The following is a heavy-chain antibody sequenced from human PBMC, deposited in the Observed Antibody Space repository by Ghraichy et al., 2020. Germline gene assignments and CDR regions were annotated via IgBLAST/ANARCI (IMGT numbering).Heavy chain of an antibody. D-gene: IGHD3-10*01. CDR1: GFTFSSYG. J-gene: IGHJ4*02. CDR2: ISYDGSNK. V-gene: IGHV3-30*18. CDR3: AKEKEGYGSGSYDLDY. Sequence: GGSLRLSCAASGFTFSSYGMHWVRQAPGKGLEWVAVISYDGSNKYYADSVKGRFTISRDKSKNVLYLKMNSLRAEDTAVYYCAKEKEGYGSGSYDLDYWGQGTLVTVSS.